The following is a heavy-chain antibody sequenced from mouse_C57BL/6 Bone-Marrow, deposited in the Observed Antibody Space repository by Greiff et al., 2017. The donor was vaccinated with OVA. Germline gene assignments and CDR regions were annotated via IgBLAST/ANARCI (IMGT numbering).Heavy chain of an antibody. Sequence: VQLKESGPGLVKPSQSLSLTCSVTGYSITSGYYWYWIRQFPGNKLEWMGYISYDGRNKYNPYLKNRITITRDTSKNLFFLKLNSVTTEDTATDYCARDHDAFYYWCQGTTLTVSS. J-gene: IGHJ2*01. V-gene: IGHV3-6*01. CDR1: GYSITSGYY. CDR2: ISYDGRN. CDR3: ARDHDAFYY.